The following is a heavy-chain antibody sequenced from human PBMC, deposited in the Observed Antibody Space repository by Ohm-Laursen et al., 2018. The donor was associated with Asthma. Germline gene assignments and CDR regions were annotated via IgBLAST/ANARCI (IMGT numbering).Heavy chain of an antibody. CDR1: GFTFSSYG. Sequence: SLRLSCAASGFTFSSYGMHWVRQAPGKGLEWVAVISYDGSNKYYADPVKGRFTISRDNSKNTLYLQMNSLRAEDTAVYYCAKDHYYYGMDVWGQGTTVTVSS. CDR2: ISYDGSNK. V-gene: IGHV3-30*18. CDR3: AKDHYYYGMDV. J-gene: IGHJ6*02.